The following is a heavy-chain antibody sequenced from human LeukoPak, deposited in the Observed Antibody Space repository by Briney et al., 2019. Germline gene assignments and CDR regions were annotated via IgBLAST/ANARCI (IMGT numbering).Heavy chain of an antibody. CDR2: ISSSGSTI. V-gene: IGHV3-11*01. CDR1: GFTFSDYY. D-gene: IGHD6-13*01. CDR3: ARNGYSSSCDY. Sequence: GGSLRLSRAASGFTFSDYYMSWIRQAPGKWLEWVSYISSSGSTIYYADSVKGRFTISRDNAKNSLYLQMNSLRAEDTAVYYCARNGYSSSCDYWGQGTLVTVSS. J-gene: IGHJ4*02.